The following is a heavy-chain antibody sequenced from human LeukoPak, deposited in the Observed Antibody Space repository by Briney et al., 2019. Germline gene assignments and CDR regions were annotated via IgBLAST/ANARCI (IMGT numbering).Heavy chain of an antibody. CDR3: AHKVDVGAATRYFQY. CDR1: GFSLSTSGVG. Sequence: ESGPTLVNPTQTLTLTCTFSGFSLSTSGVGVGWIRQPPGKALEWLALIYWDDDKRYSPSLKSRLTITKDTSKNQVVLTMTNMDPLDTATYYCAHKVDVGAATRYFQYWGQGTLVTVSS. CDR2: IYWDDDK. D-gene: IGHD1-26*01. J-gene: IGHJ1*01. V-gene: IGHV2-5*02.